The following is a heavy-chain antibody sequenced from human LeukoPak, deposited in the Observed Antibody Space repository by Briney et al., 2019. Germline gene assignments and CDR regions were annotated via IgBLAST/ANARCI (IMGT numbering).Heavy chain of an antibody. CDR2: IYHSGST. CDR3: ARGGRYSLNYYYYMDV. Sequence: SSETLSLTCAVSGYSISSGYYWGWIRQPPGKGLEWIGSIYHSGSTYYNPSLKSRVTISADTSKNQFSLKLSSVTAADTAVYYCARGGRYSLNYYYYMDVWGKGTTVTVSS. J-gene: IGHJ6*03. V-gene: IGHV4-38-2*01. CDR1: GYSISSGYY. D-gene: IGHD5-18*01.